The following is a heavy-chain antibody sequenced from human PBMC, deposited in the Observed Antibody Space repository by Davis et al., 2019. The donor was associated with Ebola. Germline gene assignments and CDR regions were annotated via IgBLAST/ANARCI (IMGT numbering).Heavy chain of an antibody. CDR3: ASVLGYCSGGSCEHIDY. CDR2: ISSTNGHYI. Sequence: PGGSLRLSCVTSGFTFTTWTMHWVRQAPGKGLEWLSSISSTNGHYIYYADSVKGRFTISTDTAKNSLFLQMNSLRAEDTAVYYCASVLGYCSGGSCEHIDYWGQGTLVTVSS. J-gene: IGHJ4*02. CDR1: GFTFTTWT. D-gene: IGHD2-15*01. V-gene: IGHV3-21*04.